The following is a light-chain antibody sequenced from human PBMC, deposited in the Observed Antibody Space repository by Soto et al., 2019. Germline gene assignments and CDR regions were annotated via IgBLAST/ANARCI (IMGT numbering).Light chain of an antibody. CDR1: QSVSSY. V-gene: IGKV3-11*01. Sequence: EIVLTQSPATLSLSPGESATLSCRASQSVSSYLAWYQQKPGQAPRLLIYDASNRATGIPDRFSGSGSGTELNLSISRLQSEDFAVYYCQQYNSWPRTCGQGTKVDIK. CDR3: QQYNSWPRT. J-gene: IGKJ1*01. CDR2: DAS.